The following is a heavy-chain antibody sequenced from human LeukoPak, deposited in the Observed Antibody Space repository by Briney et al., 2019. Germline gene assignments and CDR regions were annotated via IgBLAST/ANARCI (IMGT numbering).Heavy chain of an antibody. J-gene: IGHJ3*02. Sequence: PSQTLSLTCTVSGGSISSGDYYWSWIRQPPGKGLEWIGYIYYSGGTYYNPSLKSRVTISVDTSKNQFSLKLSSVTAADTAVYYCARDPRRELEAFDIWGQGTMVTVSS. CDR1: GGSISSGDYY. CDR2: IYYSGGT. D-gene: IGHD1-26*01. V-gene: IGHV4-30-4*08. CDR3: ARDPRRELEAFDI.